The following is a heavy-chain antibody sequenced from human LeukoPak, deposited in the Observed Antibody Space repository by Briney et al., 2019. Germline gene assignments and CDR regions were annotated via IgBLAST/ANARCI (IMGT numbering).Heavy chain of an antibody. J-gene: IGHJ4*02. CDR1: GYTFTSYA. CDR3: ARLGQTTVTDY. CDR2: INAGNGNT. Sequence: EASVKVSCKASGYTFTSYAMHWVRQAPGQRLEWMGWINAGNGNTKYSQKFQGRVTITRDISASTAYMELSSLRSEDTAVYYCARLGQTTVTDYWGQGTLVTVSS. D-gene: IGHD4-17*01. V-gene: IGHV1-3*01.